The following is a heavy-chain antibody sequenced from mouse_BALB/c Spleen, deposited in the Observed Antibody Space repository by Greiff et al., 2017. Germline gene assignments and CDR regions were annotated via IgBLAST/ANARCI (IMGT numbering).Heavy chain of an antibody. CDR1: GFTFSSYG. CDR2: INSNGGSP. V-gene: IGHV5-6-3*01. J-gene: IGHJ4*01. Sequence: EVQGVESGGGLVQPGGSLKLSCAASGFTFSSYGMSWVRQTPDKRLELVATINSNGGSPYYPDSVKGRFTISRDNAKNTLYLQMSSLKSEDTAMYYCARDPPGDMDDWGEGTSVTVSS. CDR3: ARDPPGDMDD.